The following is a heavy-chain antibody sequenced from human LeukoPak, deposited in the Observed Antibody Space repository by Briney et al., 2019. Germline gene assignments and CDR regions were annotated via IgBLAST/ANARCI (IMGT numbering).Heavy chain of an antibody. CDR3: AKEGEKYQLLYLDY. V-gene: IGHV3-48*01. D-gene: IGHD2-2*01. CDR2: ISGGSPVI. Sequence: AGGSLRLSCAASGFSFSMYSMNGVRQAPGKGLEWVSHISGGSPVIDYADSVKGRFTISRENAKNSLYLQMNSLRAEDTAVYYCAKEGEKYQLLYLDYWGQGTLVTVSS. CDR1: GFSFSMYS. J-gene: IGHJ4*02.